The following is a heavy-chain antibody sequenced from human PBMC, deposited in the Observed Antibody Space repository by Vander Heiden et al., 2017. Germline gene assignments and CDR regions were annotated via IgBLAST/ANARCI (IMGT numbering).Heavy chain of an antibody. V-gene: IGHV3-64D*06. CDR1: RFTFSAYT. Sequence: EVQLVESGGGLVQPGGSLRLSCLWSRFTFSAYTVHWVRQAPGKGLEYISSINTNGDRTYTADSVKGRFTISRDNSKNTLYLLMSSLRAEDTAIYYCAGSSYQDAFDVWGQGTVVTVSS. D-gene: IGHD3-3*01. CDR3: AGSSYQDAFDV. CDR2: INTNGDRT. J-gene: IGHJ3*01.